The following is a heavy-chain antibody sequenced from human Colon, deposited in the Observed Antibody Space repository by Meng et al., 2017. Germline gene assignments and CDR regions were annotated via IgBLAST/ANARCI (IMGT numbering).Heavy chain of an antibody. CDR2: ISSSSSYI. J-gene: IGHJ4*02. CDR3: ARGPTGLYSSDY. Sequence: GESLKISCAASGFTFSSYSMNWVRQAPGKGLEWVSSISSSSSYIYYADSVKGRFTISRDNAKNTVFLQMNSLRGEDTAVYYCARGPTGLYSSDYWGQGTLVTVSS. CDR1: GFTFSSYS. D-gene: IGHD3-22*01. V-gene: IGHV3-21*03.